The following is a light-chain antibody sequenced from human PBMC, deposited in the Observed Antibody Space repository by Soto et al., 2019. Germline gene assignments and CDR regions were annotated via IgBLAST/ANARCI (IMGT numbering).Light chain of an antibody. J-gene: IGLJ1*01. CDR1: SSDVGGYNY. V-gene: IGLV2-8*01. Sequence: QSALTQPPSASGSPGQSVTISCTGTSSDVGGYNYVSWYQQHPGKAPKLMIYEVTKRPSGVPDRFSGSKSGNTASLTVSGLLPEDEADYYCASYEGGNKVFGNGTKVTV. CDR2: EVT. CDR3: ASYEGGNKV.